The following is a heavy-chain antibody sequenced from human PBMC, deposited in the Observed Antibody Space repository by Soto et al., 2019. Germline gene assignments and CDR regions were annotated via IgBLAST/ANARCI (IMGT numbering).Heavy chain of an antibody. V-gene: IGHV3-30-3*01. CDR1: GFTFSRYA. D-gene: IGHD6-6*01. CDR3: ARDPEYSSSEYYFDY. CDR2: ISNDGSHK. Sequence: GGSLSLSCAASGFTFSRYAMHWVRQAPGKGLERVAVISNDGSHKNYADSVKGRFTITRDNSKNTLYRQMNSLRAEDTAVYYCARDPEYSSSEYYFDYWGQGTLVTVSS. J-gene: IGHJ4*02.